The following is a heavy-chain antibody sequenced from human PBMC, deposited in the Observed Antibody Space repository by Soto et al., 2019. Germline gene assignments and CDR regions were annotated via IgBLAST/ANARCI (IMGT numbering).Heavy chain of an antibody. CDR3: ASDGTSIAAAASGTFFDY. D-gene: IGHD6-13*01. J-gene: IGHJ4*02. CDR1: GYTLTRHH. CDR2: INPNTGGT. V-gene: IGHV1-2*04. Sequence: APLKVSFQGSGYTLTRHHIHLVRTGPRQRGEWMGWINPNTGGTNYAQKFQGWVTMTRDTSISTAYMELSRLTSDDTAVYFCASDGTSIAAAASGTFFDYWGQGTLVTVSS.